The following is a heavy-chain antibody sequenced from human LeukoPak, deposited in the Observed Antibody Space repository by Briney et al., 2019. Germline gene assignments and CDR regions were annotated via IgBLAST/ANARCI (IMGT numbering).Heavy chain of an antibody. V-gene: IGHV3-7*01. CDR3: ARGGYSFDY. D-gene: IGHD5-12*01. CDR2: LHADGNEK. J-gene: IGHJ4*02. CDR1: GFNLSGYW. Sequence: PGGSLRLSCAAYGFNLSGYWMSWVRQAPGKGLEWVARLHADGNEKNFVHSVKGRFTVSRDNAKNSLYLQMNSLRVEDTAVYYCARGGYSFDYRGQGTLVTVSS.